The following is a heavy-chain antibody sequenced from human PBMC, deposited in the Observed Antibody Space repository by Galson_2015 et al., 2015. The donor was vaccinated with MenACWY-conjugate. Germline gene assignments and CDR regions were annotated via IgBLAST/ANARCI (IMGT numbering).Heavy chain of an antibody. V-gene: IGHV4-59*01. J-gene: IGHJ4*02. D-gene: IGHD6-13*01. Sequence: TLSLTCTVSGGSIRSYYWGWIRQPPGRGLEWIGYIDYSGSANYNPSLKSRVTVSVNTSNNKFSLKLTSVTAADTAIYYCARLSAAALDSWGQGTLVTVSS. CDR3: ARLSAAALDS. CDR2: IDYSGSA. CDR1: GGSIRSYY.